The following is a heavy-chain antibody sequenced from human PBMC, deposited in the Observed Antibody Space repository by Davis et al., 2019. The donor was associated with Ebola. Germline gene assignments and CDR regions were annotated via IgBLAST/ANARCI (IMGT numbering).Heavy chain of an antibody. J-gene: IGHJ4*02. CDR3: AREGYYYDSSGYGKGGFDY. D-gene: IGHD3-22*01. CDR1: GGSISSYY. Sequence: SETLSLTCTVSGGSISSYYWSWIRQPPGKGLEWIGYIYYSGSTNYNPSLKSRVTISVDTSKNQFSLKLTSVTAADTAVYYCAREGYYYDSSGYGKGGFDYWGQGTLVTVSS. V-gene: IGHV4-59*01. CDR2: IYYSGST.